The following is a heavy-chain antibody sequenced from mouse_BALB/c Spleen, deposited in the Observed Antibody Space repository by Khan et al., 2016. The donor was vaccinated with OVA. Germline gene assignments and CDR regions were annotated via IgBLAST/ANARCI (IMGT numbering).Heavy chain of an antibody. CDR2: GNPNNGDT. Sequence: EVQLQQSGPDLVKPGASVKISCKASGYSFTVSYMTWVKQSHGKSPEWLGRGNPNNGDTNYNQTFKGKAILTVDKASNTAYIELRSLSSVDSAVFYCSRGYEFFPYWGQVTLVTVSA. J-gene: IGHJ3*01. CDR3: SRGYEFFPY. V-gene: IGHV1-26*01. CDR1: GYSFTVSY. D-gene: IGHD2-12*01.